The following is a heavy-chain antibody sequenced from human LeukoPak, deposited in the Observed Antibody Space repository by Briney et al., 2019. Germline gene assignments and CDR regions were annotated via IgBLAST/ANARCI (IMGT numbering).Heavy chain of an antibody. V-gene: IGHV1-18*01. CDR2: ISAYNGNT. CDR1: GYTFTSYG. J-gene: IGHJ5*02. Sequence: ASVKVSCKASGYTFTSYGISWVRQAPGQGLERMGWISAYNGNTNYAQKLQGRVTMTTDTSTSTAYMELRSLRSDDTAVYYCARVPSPRRLNWFDPWGQGTLVTVSS. CDR3: ARVPSPRRLNWFDP. D-gene: IGHD6-25*01.